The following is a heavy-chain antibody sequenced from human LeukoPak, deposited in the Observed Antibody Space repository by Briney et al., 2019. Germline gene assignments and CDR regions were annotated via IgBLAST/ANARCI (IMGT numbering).Heavy chain of an antibody. CDR1: GFTFSSYA. Sequence: GGSLRLSCAASGFTFSSYAMSWVRQAPGKGLEWVANIKQDGSEKYYVDSVKGRFTISRDNAKNSLYLQMNSLRAEDTAVYYCARAWGDLPPAFDIWGQGTMVTVSS. CDR3: ARAWGDLPPAFDI. CDR2: IKQDGSEK. J-gene: IGHJ3*02. D-gene: IGHD7-27*01. V-gene: IGHV3-7*01.